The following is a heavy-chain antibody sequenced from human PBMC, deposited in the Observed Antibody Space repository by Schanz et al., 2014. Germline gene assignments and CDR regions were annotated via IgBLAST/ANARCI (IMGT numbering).Heavy chain of an antibody. CDR1: GDSIGTYQ. CDR3: ATWRGDDSGGHGQFDY. CDR2: ISTSGST. V-gene: IGHV4-4*07. D-gene: IGHD3-22*01. J-gene: IGHJ4*02. Sequence: QVQLEESGAGLVKPSETLSLTCTVSGDSIGTYQWSWIRQPPGKGLEWIGRISTSGSTNYNPSLRSRVSMSIGTSKTHFSLRLSSLTAADTAVYYCATWRGDDSGGHGQFDYWGQGALVTVSS.